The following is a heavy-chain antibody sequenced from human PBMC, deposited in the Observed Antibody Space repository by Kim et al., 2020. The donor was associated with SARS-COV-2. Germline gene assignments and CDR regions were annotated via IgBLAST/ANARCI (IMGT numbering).Heavy chain of an antibody. CDR3: ARGSGWLIEH. J-gene: IGHJ1*01. Sequence: GSLRLSCAASGFTPSIYWMNWVRQTPGKGLEWVANIKHDGSETKYVESVKGRFTISRDSARTSIYLQMNSLRAEDTAVYYCARGSGWLIEHWGQGTLVTVSS. CDR1: GFTPSIYW. V-gene: IGHV3-7*05. D-gene: IGHD6-19*01. CDR2: IKHDGSET.